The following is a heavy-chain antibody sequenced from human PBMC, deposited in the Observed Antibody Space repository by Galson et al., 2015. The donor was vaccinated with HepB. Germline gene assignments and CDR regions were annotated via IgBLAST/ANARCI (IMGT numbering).Heavy chain of an antibody. V-gene: IGHV2-5*02. CDR3: AHRLAWFGELLDAFDI. CDR2: IYWDDDK. J-gene: IGHJ3*02. Sequence: PALVKPTPTLTLTCTFSGFSLSTSGVGVGWIRQPPGKALEWLALIYWDDDKRYSPSLKSRLTITKDTSKNQMVLTMTNMDPVDTATYNCAHRLAWFGELLDAFDIWGQGTMVTVSS. D-gene: IGHD3-10*01. CDR1: GFSLSTSGVG.